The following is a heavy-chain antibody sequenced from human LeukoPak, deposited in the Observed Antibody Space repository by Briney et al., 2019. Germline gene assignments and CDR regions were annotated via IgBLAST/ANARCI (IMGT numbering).Heavy chain of an antibody. CDR2: ISGSGGST. V-gene: IGHV3-23*01. CDR1: GFTFSAYA. Sequence: PGGSLRLSCEASGFTFSAYAMTWVRQAPGKGLEWVSAISGSGGSTYYADSVRGRFTISRDNSKNTLYLQMNSLRAEDTAVYYCAKVGELTSFDYWGQGTLVTVSS. D-gene: IGHD1-26*01. CDR3: AKVGELTSFDY. J-gene: IGHJ4*02.